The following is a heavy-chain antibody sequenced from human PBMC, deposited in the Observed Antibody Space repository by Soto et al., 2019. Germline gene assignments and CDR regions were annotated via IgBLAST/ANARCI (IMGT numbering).Heavy chain of an antibody. D-gene: IGHD6-19*01. J-gene: IGHJ4*02. CDR3: ARMRIAVAGQYYFDY. CDR2: IDWDDDK. CDR1: GFSLSTSGMC. V-gene: IGHV2-70*11. Sequence: LRGSGPTLVNETQRLTLTCTFSGFSLSTSGMCVSWIREPPGKALEWLARIDWDDDKYYSTSLKTSLTISKDTSKNQVVLTMTNMDPVDTATYYCARMRIAVAGQYYFDYWGQGTLVTVSS.